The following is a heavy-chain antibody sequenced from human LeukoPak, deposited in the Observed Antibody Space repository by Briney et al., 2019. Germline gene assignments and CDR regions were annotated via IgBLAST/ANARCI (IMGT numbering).Heavy chain of an antibody. CDR2: ISYDGSNK. CDR3: ARGVEAVVPAAIWGLSGEYFDY. CDR1: GFTFSSYA. V-gene: IGHV3-30-3*01. D-gene: IGHD2-2*01. J-gene: IGHJ4*02. Sequence: PGGSLRLSCAASGFTFSSYAMHWVRQAPGKGLEWVAVISYDGSNKYYADSVKGRFTISRDNSKNTLYLQMNSLRAEDTAVYYCARGVEAVVPAAIWGLSGEYFDYWGQGTLVTVSS.